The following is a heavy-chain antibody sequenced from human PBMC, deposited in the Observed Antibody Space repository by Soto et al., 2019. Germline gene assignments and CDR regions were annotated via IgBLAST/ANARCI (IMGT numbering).Heavy chain of an antibody. Sequence: GGSLRLSCAASGFTFSSYGMHWVRQAPGKGLERVAVISYDGSNKYYADSVKGRFTISRDNSKNTLYLQMNSLRAEDTAVYYCAKRTTAYYYYYMDVWGKGTTVTISS. CDR2: ISYDGSNK. J-gene: IGHJ6*03. V-gene: IGHV3-30*18. CDR3: AKRTTAYYYYYMDV. CDR1: GFTFSSYG. D-gene: IGHD1-26*01.